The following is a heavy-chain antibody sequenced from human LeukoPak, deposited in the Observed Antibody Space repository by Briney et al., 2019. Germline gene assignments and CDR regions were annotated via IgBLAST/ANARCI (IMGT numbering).Heavy chain of an antibody. V-gene: IGHV3-23*01. CDR3: VRGGYSYGVDY. CDR2: ISGSGGST. D-gene: IGHD5-18*01. CDR1: GFTFSSYA. J-gene: IGHJ4*02. Sequence: GGSLRLSCAASGFTFSSYAMSWVRQAPGKGLEWVSAISGSGGSTYYADSVKGRFTISRDNSKNTLYLQMNSLRAEDTAVYYCVRGGYSYGVDYWGQGTLVTVSS.